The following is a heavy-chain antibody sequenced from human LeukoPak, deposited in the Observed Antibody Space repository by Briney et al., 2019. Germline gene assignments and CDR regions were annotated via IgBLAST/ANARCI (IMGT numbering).Heavy chain of an antibody. V-gene: IGHV3-7*01. CDR3: ARMGSYGPYYYHYMDV. D-gene: IGHD3-16*01. Sequence: GESLKISCAASGFMFSSSWMSWVRQAPGKGLEWVANIKQDGSERNYVDSLKGRFTISRDNAKNSLYLQMNSLRVEDTAVYYCARMGSYGPYYYHYMDVWGKGTTVTVSS. J-gene: IGHJ6*03. CDR2: IKQDGSER. CDR1: GFMFSSSW.